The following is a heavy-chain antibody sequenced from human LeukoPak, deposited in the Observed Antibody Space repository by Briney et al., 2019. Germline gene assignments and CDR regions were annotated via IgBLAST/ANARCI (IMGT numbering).Heavy chain of an antibody. CDR1: GFTFSSSA. Sequence: GGSLRLSCAASGFTFSSSAMSWVRQAPGKGLEWVSAISGSGGSTYYADSVKGRFTISRDNSKNTLYLQMNSLRAEDTAVYYCAREITMVRGAEDYWGQGTLVTVSS. CDR2: ISGSGGST. D-gene: IGHD3-10*01. J-gene: IGHJ4*02. CDR3: AREITMVRGAEDY. V-gene: IGHV3-23*01.